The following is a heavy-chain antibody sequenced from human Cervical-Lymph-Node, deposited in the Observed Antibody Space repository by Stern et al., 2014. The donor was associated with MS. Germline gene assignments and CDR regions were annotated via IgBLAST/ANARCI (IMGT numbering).Heavy chain of an antibody. D-gene: IGHD3-22*01. CDR1: GYTFTNNA. CDR2: INTNTGQP. Sequence: QVQLVPSGSELKKPGASVKVSCKTSGYTFTNNAMTWVRQAPGQGLEWVGWINTNTGQPTYAQGFTGRFVFSLDTSVSTAYLQISSLKAEDTAVYYCAGVSNSGYYGDYWGQGTLVAVSS. V-gene: IGHV7-4-1*02. CDR3: AGVSNSGYYGDY. J-gene: IGHJ4*02.